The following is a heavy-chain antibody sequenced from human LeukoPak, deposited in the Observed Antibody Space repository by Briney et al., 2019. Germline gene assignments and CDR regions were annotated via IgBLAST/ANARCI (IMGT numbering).Heavy chain of an antibody. CDR2: ISSSGSTI. J-gene: IGHJ6*03. V-gene: IGHV3-11*01. CDR1: GFTFSDYY. CDR3: PRDALYYDILTGYYDSYYYMDV. Sequence: PGGSLRLCCAAPGFTFSDYYMSWIRQAPGKVLEWVSYISSSGSTIYYADAVKGRFTISRDNAKNSRYLQMNSLRAEDTAVYYCPRDALYYDILTGYYDSYYYMDVWGKATTVTISS. D-gene: IGHD3-9*01.